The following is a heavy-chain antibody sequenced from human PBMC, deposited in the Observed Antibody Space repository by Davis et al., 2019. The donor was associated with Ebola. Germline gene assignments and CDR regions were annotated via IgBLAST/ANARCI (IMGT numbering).Heavy chain of an antibody. J-gene: IGHJ6*02. CDR3: ARDRGAAVIYYYYGMDV. CDR1: GYTFTGYY. Sequence: ASVQVSCKASGYTFTGYYMHWVRQAPGQGLEWMGWINPNSGGTNYAQKFQGRVTMTRDTSISTAYMELSRLRPDDTAVYYCARDRGAAVIYYYYGMDVWGQGTTVTVSS. D-gene: IGHD6-13*01. CDR2: INPNSGGT. V-gene: IGHV1-2*02.